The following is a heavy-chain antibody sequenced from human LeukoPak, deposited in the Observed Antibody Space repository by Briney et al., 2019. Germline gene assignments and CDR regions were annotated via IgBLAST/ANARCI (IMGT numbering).Heavy chain of an antibody. CDR1: GFTFSSYS. J-gene: IGHJ4*02. CDR3: AREGTPGGSSWYGIDY. D-gene: IGHD6-13*01. Sequence: TGGSLRLSCAASGFTFSSYSMNWVRQAPGKGLEWVSSISSSSSYIYYADSVKGRFTISRDNAKNSLYLQMNSLRAEDTAVYYCAREGTPGGSSWYGIDYWGQGTLVTVSS. V-gene: IGHV3-21*01. CDR2: ISSSSSYI.